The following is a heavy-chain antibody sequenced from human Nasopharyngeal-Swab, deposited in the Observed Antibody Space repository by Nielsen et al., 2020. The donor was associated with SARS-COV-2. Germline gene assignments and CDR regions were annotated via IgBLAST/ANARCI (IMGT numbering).Heavy chain of an antibody. CDR1: GFTFSSYG. Sequence: GESLKISCAASGFTFSSYGMHWVRQAPGKGLEWVAVISYDGNYKYYADSVQGRFTISRDNSKNTLFLQMNSLRAEDTAAYYCAKGRVTIFGVVIIDYYYMDVWGKGTTVTVSS. V-gene: IGHV3-30*18. CDR3: AKGRVTIFGVVIIDYYYMDV. D-gene: IGHD3-3*01. CDR2: ISYDGNYK. J-gene: IGHJ6*03.